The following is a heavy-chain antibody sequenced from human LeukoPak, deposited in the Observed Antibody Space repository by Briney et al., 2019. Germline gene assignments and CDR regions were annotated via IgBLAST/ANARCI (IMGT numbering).Heavy chain of an antibody. CDR2: IYSGGST. CDR3: ARRPAGS. Sequence: XXQAPXKGLEWVSVIYSGGSTYYADSVKGRFTISRDNSKNTLYLQMNSLRAEDTAVYYCARRPAGSWGQGTLVTVSS. J-gene: IGHJ4*02. V-gene: IGHV3-66*02. D-gene: IGHD3-10*01.